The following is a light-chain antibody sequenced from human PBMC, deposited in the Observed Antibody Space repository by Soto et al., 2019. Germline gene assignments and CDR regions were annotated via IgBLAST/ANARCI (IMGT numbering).Light chain of an antibody. J-gene: IGKJ1*01. Sequence: EIVLTQSPATLSLSPGERATLSCRASQSVSSYLAWYQQKHAQAPRLLIYDASNRATGITARFSGSGSGTDFTLTIISLEPEDFAVYYCQQRSNWLTWTFGQGTKVEIK. CDR3: QQRSNWLTWT. CDR1: QSVSSY. CDR2: DAS. V-gene: IGKV3-11*01.